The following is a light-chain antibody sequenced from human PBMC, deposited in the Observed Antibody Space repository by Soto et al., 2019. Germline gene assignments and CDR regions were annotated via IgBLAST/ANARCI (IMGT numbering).Light chain of an antibody. CDR2: SAS. Sequence: DIQLTQSPSFLSASEGDRVTITCRASQGIHVFLAWYQHKPGKAPRLLIDSASTLQSGVPSRFSGSRSGTEFTLTISSLQPEDIATYYCQKLNNYPLTFGPGTKVDIK. V-gene: IGKV1-9*01. J-gene: IGKJ3*01. CDR3: QKLNNYPLT. CDR1: QGIHVF.